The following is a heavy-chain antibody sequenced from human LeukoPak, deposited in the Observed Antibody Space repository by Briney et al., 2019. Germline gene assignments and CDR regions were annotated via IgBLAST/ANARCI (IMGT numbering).Heavy chain of an antibody. V-gene: IGHV4-59*01. CDR3: ARVDFYSYGLYYYYYYMDV. CDR1: GGSISSYY. D-gene: IGHD5-18*01. J-gene: IGHJ6*03. CDR2: IYYSGST. Sequence: SETLSLTCTVSGGSISSYYWSWIRQPPGKGLEWIGNIYYSGSTNYNPSLKSRVTISVDTSKNQFSLKLSSVTAADTAVYYCARVDFYSYGLYYYYYYMDVWGKGTTVTISS.